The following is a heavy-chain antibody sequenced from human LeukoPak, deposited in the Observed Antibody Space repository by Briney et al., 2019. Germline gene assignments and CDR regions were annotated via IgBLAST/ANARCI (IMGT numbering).Heavy chain of an antibody. CDR3: AKVRGYCSGGSCYSGFGYMDV. CDR2: ISWDGGST. CDR1: GFTFDDYA. V-gene: IGHV3-43D*04. J-gene: IGHJ6*03. D-gene: IGHD2-15*01. Sequence: GRSLRLSCAASGFTFDDYAMHWVRQAPGKGLEWVSLISWDGGSTYYADSVKGRYTISRDNSKNSLYLQMNSLRAEDTALYYCAKVRGYCSGGSCYSGFGYMDVWGKGTTVTVSS.